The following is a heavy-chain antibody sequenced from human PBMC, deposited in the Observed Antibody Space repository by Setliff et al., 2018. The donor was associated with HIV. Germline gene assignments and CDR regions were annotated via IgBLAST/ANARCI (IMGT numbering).Heavy chain of an antibody. V-gene: IGHV1-18*01. D-gene: IGHD3-3*01. CDR1: GYTFTSYG. J-gene: IGHJ6*03. Sequence: GASVKVSCKASGYTFTSYGISWVRQAPGQGLEWMGWISAYNGNTNYAQKLQGRVTMTTDTSTSTAYMELRSLRSDDTASHYRFWNDSPDHYYMDVWGRGTTVTVSS. CDR2: ISAYNGNT. CDR3: FWNDSPDHYYMDV.